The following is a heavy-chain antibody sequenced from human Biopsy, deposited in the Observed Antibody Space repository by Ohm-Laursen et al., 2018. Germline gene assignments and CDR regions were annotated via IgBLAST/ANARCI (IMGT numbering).Heavy chain of an antibody. CDR1: GYTFTSYA. CDR3: ARDRYRWDIAAVVAAHYNEKYYALDV. V-gene: IGHV1-18*01. Sequence: GASVKVSCKASGYTFTSYAISWVRQAPGQGLEWMGWISAYNNNNTNYAQKFQGRVTMTADTSTDIAYMELRSLRSDDTAIYYCARDRYRWDIAAVVAAHYNEKYYALDVWGQGTTVTVSS. D-gene: IGHD2-15*01. CDR2: ISAYNNNNT. J-gene: IGHJ6*02.